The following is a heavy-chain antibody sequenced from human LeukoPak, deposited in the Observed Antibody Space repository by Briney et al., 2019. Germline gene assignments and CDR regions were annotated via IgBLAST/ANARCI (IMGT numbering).Heavy chain of an antibody. D-gene: IGHD3-16*01. V-gene: IGHV4-34*01. CDR1: GGSFSGYY. Sequence: SETLSLTCAVYGGSFSGYYWSWIRQPPGKGLEWIGEINHSGSTNYNPSLKSRVTISVDTSKNQFSLKLSSVTAADTAVYYWARGRWGTLNYMDVWGKGTTVTVSS. J-gene: IGHJ6*03. CDR3: ARGRWGTLNYMDV. CDR2: INHSGST.